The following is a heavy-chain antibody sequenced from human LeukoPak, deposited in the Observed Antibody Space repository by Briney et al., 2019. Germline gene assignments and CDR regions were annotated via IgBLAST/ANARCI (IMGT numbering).Heavy chain of an antibody. V-gene: IGHV4-39*01. CDR3: ARHYGP. CDR1: GGSLRSSYYY. J-gene: IGHJ5*02. D-gene: IGHD3-10*01. Sequence: SETLSLTCTVSGGSLRSSYYYCGWVRQPPGAGLEWIGSIYDSGSTYYNPSLKSRVTISVDTSKNQFSLKLNSVTAADTPEYCCARHYGPWGQGTLVTVSS. CDR2: IYDSGST.